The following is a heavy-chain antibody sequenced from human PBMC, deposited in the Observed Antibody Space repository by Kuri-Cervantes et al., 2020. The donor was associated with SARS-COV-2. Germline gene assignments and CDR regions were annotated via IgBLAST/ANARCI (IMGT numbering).Heavy chain of an antibody. Sequence: GGSLRLSCAASGFTFSSYWMSWVRQAPGKGLEWVANIKQDGSEKYYVDSVKGRFTISRDNAKNSLYLQMNSLRAEDTAVYYCARGPPKYPDQNPYGYYYYMDVRGKGTTVTVSS. J-gene: IGHJ6*03. V-gene: IGHV3-7*01. CDR2: IKQDGSEK. CDR1: GFTFSSYW. CDR3: ARGPPKYPDQNPYGYYYYMDV. D-gene: IGHD1-14*01.